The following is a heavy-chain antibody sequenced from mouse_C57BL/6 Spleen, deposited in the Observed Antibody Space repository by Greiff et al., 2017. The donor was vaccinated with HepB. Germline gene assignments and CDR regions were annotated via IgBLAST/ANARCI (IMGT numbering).Heavy chain of an antibody. D-gene: IGHD4-1*01. J-gene: IGHJ2*01. CDR3: ARGGALGFDY. V-gene: IGHV3-6*01. CDR1: GYSITSGYY. CDR2: ISYDGSN. Sequence: EVQLKESGPGLVKPSQSLSLTCSVTGYSITSGYYWNWIRQFPGNKLEWMGYISYDGSNNYNPSLKNRISITRDTSKNQFFLKLNSVTTEDTATYYCARGGALGFDYWGQGTTLTVSS.